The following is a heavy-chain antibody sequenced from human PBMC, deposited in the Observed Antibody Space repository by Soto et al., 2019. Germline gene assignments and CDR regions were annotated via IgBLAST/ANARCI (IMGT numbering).Heavy chain of an antibody. CDR2: INPSGGST. D-gene: IGHD1-26*01. CDR3: ASPRVIVGAISGYYYYGMDV. CDR1: GYTFTSYY. J-gene: IGHJ6*02. Sequence: ASVKVSCKASGYTFTSYYMHWVRQAPGQGLEWMGIINPSGGSTSYAQKFQGRVTMTRDTSTSTVYMELSSLRSEDTAVYYCASPRVIVGAISGYYYYGMDVWGQGTTVTV. V-gene: IGHV1-46*01.